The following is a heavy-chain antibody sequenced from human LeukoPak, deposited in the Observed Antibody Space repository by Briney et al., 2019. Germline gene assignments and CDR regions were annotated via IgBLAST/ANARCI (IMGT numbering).Heavy chain of an antibody. V-gene: IGHV4-31*03. Sequence: PSETLSLTCTVSGGSISSGGYYWSWIRQHPGKGLEWLGHIYCSGSTYYKPSLKSRVTISVDTSKNQFSLKLSSVAAADTAVYYCARVIDSSGYVFDYWGQGTLVTVSS. J-gene: IGHJ4*02. CDR3: ARVIDSSGYVFDY. D-gene: IGHD3-22*01. CDR1: GGSISSGGYY. CDR2: IYCSGST.